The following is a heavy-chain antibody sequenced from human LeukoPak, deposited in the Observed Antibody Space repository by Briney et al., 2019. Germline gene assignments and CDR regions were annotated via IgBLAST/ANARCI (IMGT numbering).Heavy chain of an antibody. CDR2: ISGYNGNT. D-gene: IGHD3-10*01. J-gene: IGHJ4*02. CDR1: GYTFTSYG. V-gene: IGHV1-18*01. Sequence: GASMKVSCKASGYTFTSYGITWVRQASGQGLEWMGWISGYNGNTNYAQKFQGRVTMTTDTSTSTVYMELRSLRSDDTAVYYCARDDNYGSGQPDDWGQGTLVTVSS. CDR3: ARDDNYGSGQPDD.